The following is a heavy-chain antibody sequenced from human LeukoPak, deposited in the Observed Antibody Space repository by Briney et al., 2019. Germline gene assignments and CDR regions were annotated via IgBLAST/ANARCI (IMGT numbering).Heavy chain of an antibody. CDR1: GFTFSSYA. CDR2: ISGSGGST. CDR3: AREVLHYDSSGYYYREYYFDY. J-gene: IGHJ4*02. V-gene: IGHV3-23*01. D-gene: IGHD3-22*01. Sequence: GRSLRLSCAASGFTFSSYAMSWVRQAPGKGLEWVSAISGSGGSTYYADSVKGRFTISRDNSKNTLYLQMNSLRAEDTAVYYCAREVLHYDSSGYYYREYYFDYWGQGTLVTVSS.